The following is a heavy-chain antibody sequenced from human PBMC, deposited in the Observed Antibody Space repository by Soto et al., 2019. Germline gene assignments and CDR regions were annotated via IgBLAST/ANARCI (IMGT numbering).Heavy chain of an antibody. Sequence: GGSLRLSCAASGFTFSSYSMNWVRQAPGKGLEWVSSISSSSSYIYYADSVKGRFTISRDNAKNSLYLQMNSLRAEDTAVYYCARDLRDIVVVVALDLWGQGTPVTVSS. J-gene: IGHJ4*02. CDR2: ISSSSSYI. CDR1: GFTFSSYS. V-gene: IGHV3-21*01. CDR3: ARDLRDIVVVVALDL. D-gene: IGHD2-15*01.